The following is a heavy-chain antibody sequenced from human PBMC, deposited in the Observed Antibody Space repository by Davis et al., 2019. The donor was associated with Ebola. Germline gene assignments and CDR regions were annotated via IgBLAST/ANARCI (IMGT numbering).Heavy chain of an antibody. CDR3: ARAQFPTTSDH. CDR2: INPYNGNT. V-gene: IGHV1-18*04. D-gene: IGHD1-1*01. Sequence: ASVQVSCKASCYTFTIYGITCVRQAPGQGLEWMGWINPYNGNTNYAQNVQGLVIMTSDTATTTAYMEVGSLRSDDTAVYYCARAQFPTTSDHWGQGTLVTVSS. J-gene: IGHJ4*02. CDR1: CYTFTIYG.